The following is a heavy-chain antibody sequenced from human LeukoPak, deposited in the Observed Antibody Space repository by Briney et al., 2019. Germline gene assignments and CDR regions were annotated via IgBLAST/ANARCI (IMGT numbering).Heavy chain of an antibody. CDR2: INHSGST. Sequence: KPSETLSLTCAVYGGSFSGYYWSWIRQPPGKGLEWIGEINHSGSTNYNPSLKSRVTISVDTSKNQFSLKLSSVTAADTAVYYCARGGGILRLKNFDYWGQGTLVTVSS. J-gene: IGHJ4*02. CDR1: GGSFSGYY. D-gene: IGHD2-15*01. V-gene: IGHV4-34*01. CDR3: ARGGGILRLKNFDY.